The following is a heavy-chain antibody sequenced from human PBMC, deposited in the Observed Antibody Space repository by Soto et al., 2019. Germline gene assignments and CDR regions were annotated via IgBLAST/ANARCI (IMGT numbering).Heavy chain of an antibody. V-gene: IGHV3-33*01. J-gene: IGHJ4*02. Sequence: QVQLVESGGGVVQPGRSLRLSCAASGFTFSTYGMHWVRQAPGKGLEWVAVIWYAGSNKYYADAVKGRFTISRDNSKXXXXXXXXXXXXXXXXXXXXXXXXXXFDYLCQGTLVTVSS. CDR2: IWYAGSNK. CDR1: GFTFSTYG. CDR3: XXXXXXFDY.